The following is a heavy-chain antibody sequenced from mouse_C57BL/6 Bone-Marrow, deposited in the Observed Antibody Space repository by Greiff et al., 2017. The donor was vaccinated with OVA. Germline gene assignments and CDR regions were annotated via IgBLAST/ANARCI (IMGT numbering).Heavy chain of an antibody. CDR2: IDPENGDT. J-gene: IGHJ3*01. D-gene: IGHD4-1*01. V-gene: IGHV14-4*01. CDR1: GFNIKDDY. CDR3: TPCGPGSAY. Sequence: VQLQQSGAELVRPGASVKLSCTASGFNIKDDYMHWVKQRPEQGLEWIGWIDPENGDTEYASKFQGKATITADTPSNTAYLQRSTLTSEDTAVYYSTPCGPGSAYWGQGTLVTVSA.